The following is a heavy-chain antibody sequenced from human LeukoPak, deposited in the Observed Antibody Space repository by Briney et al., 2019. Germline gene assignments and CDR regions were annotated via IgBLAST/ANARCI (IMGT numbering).Heavy chain of an antibody. D-gene: IGHD3-10*01. CDR3: ARGGLVRGSLNSLTGFDF. V-gene: IGHV6-1*01. CDR2: IYYRSPRYN. Sequence: SQTLSLTCDISGDSVSSGSGGWNWIRQSPSRGLEWLGRIYYRSPRYNDDAVSAKGRISINPDTAKNQFSLHLKSVTSDDTALYYCARGGLVRGSLNSLTGFDFWGQGTMVTVSS. CDR1: GDSVSSGSGG. J-gene: IGHJ3*01.